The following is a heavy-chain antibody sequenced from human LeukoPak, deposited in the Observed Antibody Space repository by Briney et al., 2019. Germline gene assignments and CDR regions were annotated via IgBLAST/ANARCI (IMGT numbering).Heavy chain of an antibody. CDR1: GYTFTGYY. CDR3: ATLRYYDFWSGYYSPYYFDY. V-gene: IGHV1-2*02. Sequence: ASVKVSCKASGYTFTGYYMHWVRQAPGQGLEWMGWINPNSGGTNYAQKFQGRVTMTRDTSISTAYMELSRLRSDDTAVYYCATLRYYDFWSGYYSPYYFDYWGQGTLVTVSS. CDR2: INPNSGGT. J-gene: IGHJ4*02. D-gene: IGHD3-3*01.